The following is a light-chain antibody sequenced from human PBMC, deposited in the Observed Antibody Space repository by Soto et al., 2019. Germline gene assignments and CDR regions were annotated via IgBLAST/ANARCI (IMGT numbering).Light chain of an antibody. CDR1: QRVLHSSKKKNS. Sequence: DIVMTQSPDSLAVSLGERATINCKSSQRVLHSSKKKNSLAWYQQKPGQPPKLLINWASTRESGVPDRFSGSGSGADFTLTISSLQAEDVAVYFCQQYYSSPRTFGGGTKVEIK. CDR3: QQYYSSPRT. CDR2: WAS. V-gene: IGKV4-1*01. J-gene: IGKJ4*01.